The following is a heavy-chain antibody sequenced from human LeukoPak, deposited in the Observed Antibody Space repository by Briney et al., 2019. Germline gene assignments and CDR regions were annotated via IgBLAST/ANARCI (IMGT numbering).Heavy chain of an antibody. V-gene: IGHV3-33*01. CDR2: IWYDGFNK. J-gene: IGHJ4*02. CDR3: ARDLGNWGWNDF. Sequence: GGSLRLSCAASGFSFSTYVMHWVRQAPGKGLEWVAVIWYDGFNKYYADSVKGRFTISRDNSKNTLYLQMNSLRAEDTAVYYCARDLGNWGWNDFWGQGTLVTVSS. CDR1: GFSFSTYV. D-gene: IGHD7-27*01.